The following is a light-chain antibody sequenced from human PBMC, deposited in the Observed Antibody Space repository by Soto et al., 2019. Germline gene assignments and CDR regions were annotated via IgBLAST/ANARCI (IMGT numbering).Light chain of an antibody. J-gene: IGKJ1*01. CDR3: MQATQSHWT. Sequence: DIVMTQTPLSSPVTLGQAASISCSSSQSLLHSDGNTYLRWFQQRPGQPPRLLIYKVSDRFSGVPDRFSGGGAGTDFTLTISRXEAEDVGIYYCMQATQSHWTFGQGTKVDIK. CDR2: KVS. CDR1: QSLLHSDGNTY. V-gene: IGKV2-24*01.